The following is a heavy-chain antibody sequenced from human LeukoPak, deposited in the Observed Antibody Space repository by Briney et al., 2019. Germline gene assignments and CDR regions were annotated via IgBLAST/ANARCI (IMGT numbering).Heavy chain of an antibody. V-gene: IGHV4-4*07. CDR2: IYTSGST. D-gene: IGHD3-10*01. CDR3: ARDGRLTKYYYGSGSYFSWFDP. CDR1: GGSISSYY. Sequence: PSETLSLTCTVSGGSISSYYWSWIRQPAGKGLEWIGRIYTSGSTNYNPSLKSRVTMSVDTSKNQFSLKLSSVTAADTAVYYCARDGRLTKYYYGSGSYFSWFDPWGQGTLVTVSS. J-gene: IGHJ5*02.